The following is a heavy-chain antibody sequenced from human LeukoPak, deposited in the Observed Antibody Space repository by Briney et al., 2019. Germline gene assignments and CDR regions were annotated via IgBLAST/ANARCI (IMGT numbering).Heavy chain of an antibody. D-gene: IGHD3-3*01. Sequence: GGSLRLSCAASGFTFSSYAMHWVRQAPGKGLXXXXXXXXXXSNKYYADSVKGRFTISRDNSKNTLYLQMNSLRAEDTAVYYCAREEYYGFWSGYKALNYYGMDVWGQGTTVTVSS. CDR3: AREEYYGFWSGYKALNYYGMDV. J-gene: IGHJ6*02. CDR2: XXXXXSNK. V-gene: IGHV3-30-3*01. CDR1: GFTFSSYA.